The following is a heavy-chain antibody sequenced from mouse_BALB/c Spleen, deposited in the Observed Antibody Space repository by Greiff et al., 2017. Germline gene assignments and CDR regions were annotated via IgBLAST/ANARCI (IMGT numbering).Heavy chain of an antibody. Sequence: EVQRVESGGGLVQPGGSLRLSCATSGFTFTDYYMSWVRQPPGKALEWLGFIRNKANGYTTEYSASVKGRFTISRDNSQSILYLQMNTLRAEDSATYYCARDRAWYFDVWGAGTTVTVSS. CDR1: GFTFTDYY. J-gene: IGHJ1*01. V-gene: IGHV7-3*02. CDR2: IRNKANGYTT. CDR3: ARDRAWYFDV.